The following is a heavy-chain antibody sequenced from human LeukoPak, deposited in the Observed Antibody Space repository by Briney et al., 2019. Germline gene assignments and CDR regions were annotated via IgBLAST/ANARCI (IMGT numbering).Heavy chain of an antibody. J-gene: IGHJ4*02. Sequence: GGSLRLSCAASGFTFSNYAMTWVRQAPGKGLEWVSVISGSGSNTDYADSVKGRFTISRDNSKNTLSLQMNSLRAEDTAIYYCAKDSSVWVVGAISFFDYWGQGTLVTVSS. CDR3: AKDSSVWVVGAISFFDY. D-gene: IGHD1-26*01. CDR1: GFTFSNYA. CDR2: ISGSGSNT. V-gene: IGHV3-23*01.